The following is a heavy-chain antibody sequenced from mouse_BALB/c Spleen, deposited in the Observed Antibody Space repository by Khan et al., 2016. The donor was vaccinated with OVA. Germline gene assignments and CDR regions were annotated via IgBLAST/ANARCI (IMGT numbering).Heavy chain of an antibody. J-gene: IGHJ1*01. CDR2: INTYTGEP. D-gene: IGHD6-1*01. CDR3: ARSASYWFFDV. V-gene: IGHV9-3-1*01. Sequence: QIQLVQSGPELKKPGETVKISCKASGYTFTNYGMNWVKQAPGKGLKWMGCINTYTGEPTYADDFKGRFAFSLETSANTAYLQINNLKNEDTATXFCARSASYWFFDVWGAGTTVTVSS. CDR1: GYTFTNYG.